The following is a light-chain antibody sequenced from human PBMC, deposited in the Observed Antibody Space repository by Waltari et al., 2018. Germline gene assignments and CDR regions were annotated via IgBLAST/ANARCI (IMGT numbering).Light chain of an antibody. Sequence: DIVMPQAPDSLAFSLGERVTINCKSSQSLLYSSNEKNYLAWYQQKPGQRPKLLMYWSSTRESGVPDRFSGSGSGTDFSLTINSLQAEDVAVYFCHHYYSIPATFGQGTKLEIK. CDR1: QSLLYSSNEKNY. CDR2: WSS. V-gene: IGKV4-1*01. CDR3: HHYYSIPAT. J-gene: IGKJ2*01.